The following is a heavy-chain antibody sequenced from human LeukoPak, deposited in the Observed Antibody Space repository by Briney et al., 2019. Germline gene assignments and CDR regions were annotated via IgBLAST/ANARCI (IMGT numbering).Heavy chain of an antibody. D-gene: IGHD3-10*01. V-gene: IGHV3-15*04. J-gene: IGHJ4*02. Sequence: GGSLRLSCTASGFTFSSYTMSWVRQAPGEGLDWVGRIASKTDGGATDYAAPVKGRFTISRDDSKNTLNLQMNSLKTEDTAVYYCTTGIRGDWGQGTLVTVSS. CDR1: GFTFSSYT. CDR3: TTGIRGD. CDR2: IASKTDGGAT.